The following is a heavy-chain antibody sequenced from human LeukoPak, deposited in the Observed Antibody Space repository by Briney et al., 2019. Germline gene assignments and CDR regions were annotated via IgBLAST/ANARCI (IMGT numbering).Heavy chain of an antibody. CDR1: GFTFSSYW. J-gene: IGHJ4*02. CDR3: ARDHPLDY. CDR2: INNDGSGT. Sequence: GSLRLSCAASGFTFSSYWMHWVRQAPGKGPVWVSRINNDGSGTTYADSVKGRFTISRDDAKNSLYLQMNSLRVEDTAVYYCARDHPLDYWGQGTLVTVSS. V-gene: IGHV3-74*01.